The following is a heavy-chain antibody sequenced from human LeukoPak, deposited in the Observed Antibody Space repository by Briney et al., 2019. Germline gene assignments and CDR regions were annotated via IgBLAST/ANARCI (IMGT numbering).Heavy chain of an antibody. CDR2: ISSSGSTI. V-gene: IGHV3-48*03. Sequence: PGGSLRLSCAASGFTFSSYAMSWVRQAPGKGLEWVSYISSSGSTIYYADSVKGRFTVSRDNAKNSLYLQMNSLRVEDTAVYYCARGRSVEMATMVDYWGQGTLITVSS. D-gene: IGHD5-24*01. CDR3: ARGRSVEMATMVDY. J-gene: IGHJ4*02. CDR1: GFTFSSYA.